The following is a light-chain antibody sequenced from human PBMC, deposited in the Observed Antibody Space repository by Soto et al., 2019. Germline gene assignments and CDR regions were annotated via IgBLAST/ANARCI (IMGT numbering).Light chain of an antibody. Sequence: EIVLTQSPGTLSLSPGERATLSCRASQSVTSTFLGWYQQRPGQAPRLLIYDVSTRASGIPDRFSGSGSGTDFTLTISRLEPEDFAVYYCQHYGSSFFTFGPGTKVDI. V-gene: IGKV3-20*01. J-gene: IGKJ3*01. CDR1: QSVTSTF. CDR3: QHYGSSFFT. CDR2: DVS.